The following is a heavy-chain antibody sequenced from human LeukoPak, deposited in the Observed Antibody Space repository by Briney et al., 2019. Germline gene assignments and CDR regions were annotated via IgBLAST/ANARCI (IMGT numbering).Heavy chain of an antibody. D-gene: IGHD5-12*01. J-gene: IGHJ5*01. V-gene: IGHV3-72*01. CDR1: GFTFSDHY. CDR3: TREGGGGYSGYDWFDS. Sequence: GGSLRLSCAASGFTFSDHYMDWVRQAPGKGLEWVGRTRNKANSYTTEYAASVKGRFTISRDDSKNSLYLQMSSLRDEDTAVYYCTREGGGGYSGYDWFDSWGQGTLVTVSS. CDR2: TRNKANSYTT.